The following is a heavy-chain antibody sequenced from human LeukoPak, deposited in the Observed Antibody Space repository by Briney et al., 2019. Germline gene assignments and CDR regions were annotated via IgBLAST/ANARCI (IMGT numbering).Heavy chain of an antibody. CDR1: GGSISSYY. CDR2: IYYSGST. Sequence: PSETLSLTCTVSGGSISSYYWSWIRQPPGKGLEWIGYIYYSGSTNYNPSLKSRVTISVDTSKNQFSLKLSSVTAADTAVYYCARLGSSSWGGAFDIWGQGTMVTVSS. V-gene: IGHV4-59*08. CDR3: ARLGSSSWGGAFDI. J-gene: IGHJ3*02. D-gene: IGHD6-13*01.